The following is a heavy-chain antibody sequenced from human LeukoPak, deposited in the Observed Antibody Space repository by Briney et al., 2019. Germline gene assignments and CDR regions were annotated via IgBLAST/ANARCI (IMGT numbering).Heavy chain of an antibody. CDR2: IYTSGST. CDR3: ARERHYYGSGTDSSRPDY. V-gene: IGHV4-4*07. J-gene: IGHJ4*02. CDR1: GGSISSYY. Sequence: SETLSLTCTVSGGSISSYYWSWIGQPAGKGLEWIGRIYTSGSTNYNPSLKSRVTMSVDTSKNQFSLKLSSVTAADTAVYYCARERHYYGSGTDSSRPDYWGQGTLVTVSS. D-gene: IGHD3-10*01.